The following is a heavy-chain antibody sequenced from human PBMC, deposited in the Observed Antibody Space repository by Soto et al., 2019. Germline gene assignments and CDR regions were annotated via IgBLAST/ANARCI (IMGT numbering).Heavy chain of an antibody. CDR2: IYYSGST. J-gene: IGHJ6*03. CDR3: AREQSYYYYMDV. V-gene: IGHV4-31*03. D-gene: IGHD4-4*01. CDR1: GGSISSGGYY. Sequence: LSLTSTVSGGSISSGGYYWSWIRQHPGKGLEWIGYIYYSGSTYYNPSLKSRVTISVDTSKNQFSLKLSSVTAADTAVYYCAREQSYYYYMDVWGKGTTVTVSS.